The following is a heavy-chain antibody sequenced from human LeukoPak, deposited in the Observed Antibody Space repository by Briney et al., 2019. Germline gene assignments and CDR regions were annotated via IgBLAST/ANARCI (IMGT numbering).Heavy chain of an antibody. D-gene: IGHD3-22*01. J-gene: IGHJ4*02. CDR1: GFTFSSYG. CDR3: TTDRYYYDSSGHDN. V-gene: IGHV3-33*08. Sequence: GRSLRLSCAASGFTFSSYGMHWVRQAPGKGLEWVAVIWYGGSNKYYADSVKGRFTISRDNSKNTLYLQMNSLRAEDTAVYYCTTDRYYYDSSGHDNWGQGTLVTVSS. CDR2: IWYGGSNK.